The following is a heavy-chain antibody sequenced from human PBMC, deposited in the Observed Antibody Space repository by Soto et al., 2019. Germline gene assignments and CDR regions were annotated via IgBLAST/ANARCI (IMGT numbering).Heavy chain of an antibody. CDR3: AMVDNYVTPTPQDV. V-gene: IGHV1-18*01. CDR1: GYIFGNYG. J-gene: IGHJ6*02. CDR2: ISPYTGDT. Sequence: QVQLVQSGDEMKKPGASVRVSCKASGYIFGNYGIAWVRQAPGQALEWMGWISPYTGDTHFASKVQGRLTMTTDTCTRTAYMDLGSLTSDDTAVYYCAMVDNYVTPTPQDVWGQGTTVTVSS. D-gene: IGHD3-16*01.